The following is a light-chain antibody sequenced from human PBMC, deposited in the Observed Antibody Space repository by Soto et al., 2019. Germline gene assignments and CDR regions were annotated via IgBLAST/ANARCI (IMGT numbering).Light chain of an antibody. CDR1: QGISNY. Sequence: DLQMTQSPSSLSASVGDRVTITCRASQGISNYLAWYQQKPGEVPKLLIYAASTLQSGVPPRFSGSGSGTDFSLTISSRQPEDVATYYCQKYTSARWTFGQGTKVEL. CDR3: QKYTSARWT. V-gene: IGKV1-27*01. J-gene: IGKJ1*01. CDR2: AAS.